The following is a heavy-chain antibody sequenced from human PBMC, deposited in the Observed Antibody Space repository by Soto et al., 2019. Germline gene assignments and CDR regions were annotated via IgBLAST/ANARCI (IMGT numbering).Heavy chain of an antibody. CDR3: AKNGQPPYYYYGMDV. Sequence: QGQLVQSGPEVKKPGASVKVSCKASGYTFSRYGISWVRQAPGQGLEWMGWVSGYNGDPTYAQKVQGRVTMTIDTSTYTAYMELRSLTSDDTAKYYCAKNGQPPYYYYGMDVWGQGTTVTVSS. D-gene: IGHD2-8*01. V-gene: IGHV1-18*01. J-gene: IGHJ6*02. CDR2: VSGYNGDP. CDR1: GYTFSRYG.